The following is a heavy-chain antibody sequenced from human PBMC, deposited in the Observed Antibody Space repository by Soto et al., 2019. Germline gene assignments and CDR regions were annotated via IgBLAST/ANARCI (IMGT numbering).Heavy chain of an antibody. CDR1: GFTFSDFW. J-gene: IGHJ4*02. V-gene: IGHV3-7*01. CDR2: IKGDGSES. Sequence: VQLVESGGGLVQPGGSLRLSCAASGFTFSDFWMSWVRQAPGKGLEWVANIKGDGSESQYVDSLRGRFTISRDNAKNSVYLQANSLRDEDTAVYYCMIDFQGYRGQGTLVTVSS. CDR3: MIDFQGY.